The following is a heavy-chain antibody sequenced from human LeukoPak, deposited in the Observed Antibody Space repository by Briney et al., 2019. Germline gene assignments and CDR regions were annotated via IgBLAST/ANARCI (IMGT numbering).Heavy chain of an antibody. V-gene: IGHV4-59*08. CDR1: GASISDYY. Sequence: SETLSLTCAVSGASISDYYWGWIRQPPAKGLEWVGYIYYNGSTNYNPSLQSRGTIQIDKSKNQFSLTLRSVTAADTHVDYCARKYGDSYWGKGTLVTVSS. J-gene: IGHJ4*02. CDR3: ARKYGDSY. D-gene: IGHD4-17*01. CDR2: IYYNGST.